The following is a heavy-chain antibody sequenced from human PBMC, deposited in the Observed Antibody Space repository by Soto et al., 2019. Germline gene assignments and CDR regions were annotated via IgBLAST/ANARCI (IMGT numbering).Heavy chain of an antibody. J-gene: IGHJ5*02. CDR2: ISAYNGNT. CDR1: GYTFTSYG. D-gene: IGHD3-10*01. Sequence: QVQLVQSGAEVKKPGASVKVSCKSSGYTFTSYGISWVRQAPGQGLEWMGWISAYNGNTNYAQKLQGRVTMTIDTATSKGYLDLTSLRSADTPVHYCSRDYGFGASCDPWGQGTLVTVYS. CDR3: SRDYGFGASCDP. V-gene: IGHV1-18*01.